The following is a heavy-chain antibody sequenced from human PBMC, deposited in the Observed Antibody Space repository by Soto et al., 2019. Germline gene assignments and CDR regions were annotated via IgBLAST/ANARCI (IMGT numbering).Heavy chain of an antibody. CDR3: ARRDRYCSGGSCYSRWFDP. J-gene: IGHJ5*02. D-gene: IGHD2-15*01. CDR1: GGSFSGYY. Sequence: TLSRTCAVYGGSFSGYYWSWIRQPPGKGLEWIGEINHSGSTNYNPSLKSRVTISVDTSKNQFSLKLSSVTAADTAVYYCARRDRYCSGGSCYSRWFDPWGQGTLVTVSS. V-gene: IGHV4-34*01. CDR2: INHSGST.